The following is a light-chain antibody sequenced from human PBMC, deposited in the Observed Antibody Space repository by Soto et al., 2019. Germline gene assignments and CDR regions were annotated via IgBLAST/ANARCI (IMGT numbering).Light chain of an antibody. Sequence: QSVLPQPPSASGTPGQRVTIACSGSSSNIGSNYVYWYQQLPGTAPKLLIYSNNQRPSGVPDRFSGSKSGTSASLAISGLRSEDEADYYCGAWDDSLSGPAFGGGTKVTVL. CDR2: SNN. J-gene: IGLJ2*01. CDR3: GAWDDSLSGPA. CDR1: SSNIGSNY. V-gene: IGLV1-47*02.